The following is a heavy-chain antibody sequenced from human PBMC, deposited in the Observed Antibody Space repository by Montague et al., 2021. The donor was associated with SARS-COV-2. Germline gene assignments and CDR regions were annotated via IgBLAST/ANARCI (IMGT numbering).Heavy chain of an antibody. CDR3: AIGPKMYGELADY. V-gene: IGHV4-39*02. D-gene: IGHD4-17*01. Sequence: TYYNPSLQSRVTISVDTSNNHFSLKLSSVTAADAAVYYCAIGPKMYGELADYWGQGTLGTVSS. J-gene: IGHJ4*02. CDR2: T.